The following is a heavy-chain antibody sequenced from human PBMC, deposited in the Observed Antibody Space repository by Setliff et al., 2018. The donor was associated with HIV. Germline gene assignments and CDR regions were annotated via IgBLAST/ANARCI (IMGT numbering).Heavy chain of an antibody. CDR2: IYPGDSDT. Sequence: GESLKISCKASGNRFSTSWIGWVRQMPGKGLEWVGFIYPGDSDTRYSPSFEGQVTISADKSISTAYLQWSSLKASDTAMYYCARFPPMLSGSYVRGAFDIWGQGTMVTVSS. D-gene: IGHD1-26*01. CDR1: GNRFSTSW. V-gene: IGHV5-51*01. J-gene: IGHJ3*02. CDR3: ARFPPMLSGSYVRGAFDI.